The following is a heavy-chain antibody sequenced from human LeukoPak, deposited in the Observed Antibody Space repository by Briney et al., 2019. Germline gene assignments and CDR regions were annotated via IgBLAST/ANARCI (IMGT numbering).Heavy chain of an antibody. J-gene: IGHJ4*02. Sequence: GRSLRLSCAASGXTFSSYTMHWVRQAPGKGREWVAVISYDGSNKYYADSVKGRFTISRDNSKNTLYLQMNSLRAEDTAVYYCARVKGSSTFDYWGQGTLVTVSS. CDR3: ARVKGSSTFDY. D-gene: IGHD2-2*01. CDR1: GXTFSSYT. V-gene: IGHV3-30-3*01. CDR2: ISYDGSNK.